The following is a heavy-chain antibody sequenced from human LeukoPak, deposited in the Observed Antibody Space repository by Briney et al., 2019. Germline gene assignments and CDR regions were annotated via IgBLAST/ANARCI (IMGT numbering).Heavy chain of an antibody. CDR1: GYTFTGYY. CDR3: ARDQGVVVVLAAIVH. V-gene: IGHV1-18*04. Sequence: GASVKVSCKASGYTFTGYYMHWVRQAPGQGLEWMGWISAYNGNTNYAQKVQGRVTMTSDTSTSTAYMELRSLRSDDTAVYYCARDQGVVVVLAAIVHWGQGTLVTVSS. CDR2: ISAYNGNT. J-gene: IGHJ5*02. D-gene: IGHD2-15*01.